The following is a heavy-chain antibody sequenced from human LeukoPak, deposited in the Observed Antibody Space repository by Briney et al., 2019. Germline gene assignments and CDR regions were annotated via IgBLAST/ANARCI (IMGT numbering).Heavy chain of an antibody. CDR2: IYHSGST. J-gene: IGHJ5*02. V-gene: IGHV4-38-2*02. CDR1: GYSISSGYY. Sequence: SETLSLTCTVSGYSISSGYYWGWIRQPPGKGLEWIGSIYHSGSTYYNPSLKSRVTISVDTSKNQFSLKLSSVTAADTAVYYCATECSSGWRLDPWGQGTLVTVSS. CDR3: ATECSSGWRLDP. D-gene: IGHD6-19*01.